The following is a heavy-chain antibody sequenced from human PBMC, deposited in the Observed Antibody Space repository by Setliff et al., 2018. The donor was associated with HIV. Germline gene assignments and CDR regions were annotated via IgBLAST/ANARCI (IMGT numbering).Heavy chain of an antibody. J-gene: IGHJ6*02. D-gene: IGHD3-10*01. CDR2: ITSSSSTI. Sequence: PGGSLRLSCAASGFTFSSYRMHWVRQAPGKGLEWVSSITSSSSTIYYADSVKGRFTISRDNAKNSLYLQMNSLRAEDTAVYYCARDSRKIYYGSEGVDVWGQGTTVTVSS. CDR1: GFTFSSYR. V-gene: IGHV3-48*04. CDR3: ARDSRKIYYGSEGVDV.